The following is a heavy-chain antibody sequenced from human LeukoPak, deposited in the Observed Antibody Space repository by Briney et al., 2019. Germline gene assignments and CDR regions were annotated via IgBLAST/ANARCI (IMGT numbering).Heavy chain of an antibody. CDR3: ATGRDIVVVVADYAFDI. CDR2: FDPEDGET. V-gene: IGHV1-24*01. CDR1: GFTFSSYG. J-gene: IGHJ3*02. D-gene: IGHD2-15*01. Sequence: PGGSLRLSCAASGFTFSSYGMHWVRQAPGKGLEWMGGFDPEDGETIYAQKFQGRVTMTEDTSTDTAYMELSSLRSEDTAVYYCATGRDIVVVVADYAFDIWGQGTMVTVSS.